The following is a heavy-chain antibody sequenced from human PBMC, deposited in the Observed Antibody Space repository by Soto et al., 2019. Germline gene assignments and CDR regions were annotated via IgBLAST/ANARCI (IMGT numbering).Heavy chain of an antibody. V-gene: IGHV3-7*04. CDR3: ARDPPYGSGTSQNYGMDV. CDR2: IKQDGSET. D-gene: IGHD3-10*01. CDR1: GFTFNTYW. J-gene: IGHJ6*02. Sequence: GGSLRLSCAASGFTFNTYWMTWVRQAPGKGLEWVANIKQDGSETYYVDSVKGRFTISRDNAKNSLYLQMNSLRAEDTAVYYCARDPPYGSGTSQNYGMDVWGQGTMVT.